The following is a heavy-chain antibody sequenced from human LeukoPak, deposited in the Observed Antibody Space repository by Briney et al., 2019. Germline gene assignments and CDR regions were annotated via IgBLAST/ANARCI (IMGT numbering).Heavy chain of an antibody. CDR1: GDSISSYY. Sequence: SETLSLTCTVSGDSISSYYWNWIRQPPGKGLEWIGYIYSSGSTNYNSSLKSRVTISVDTSKNQFSLKLSSVTAADTAVYYCARADYGSGSYAYYFDYWGQGTLVTVSS. CDR3: ARADYGSGSYAYYFDY. CDR2: IYSSGST. V-gene: IGHV4-59*01. J-gene: IGHJ4*02. D-gene: IGHD3-10*01.